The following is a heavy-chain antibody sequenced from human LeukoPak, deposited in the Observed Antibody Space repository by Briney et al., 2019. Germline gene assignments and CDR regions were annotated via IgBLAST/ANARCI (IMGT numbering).Heavy chain of an antibody. CDR2: TTKSGSRT. J-gene: IGHJ4*02. CDR3: AGCWR. V-gene: IGHV3-23*01. CDR1: GFILNNCD. Sequence: SGGSLRLSCAASGFILNNCDLSWLRQAPGKGLERVLDTTKSGSRTDYADSVKGRFTISRDNSKNTLYLQMNSLRAEDTAIYYCAGCWRWGQGTLVTVSS. D-gene: IGHD3-10*01.